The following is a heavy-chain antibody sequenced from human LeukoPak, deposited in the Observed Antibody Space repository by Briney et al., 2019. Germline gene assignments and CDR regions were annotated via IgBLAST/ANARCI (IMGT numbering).Heavy chain of an antibody. V-gene: IGHV4-4*07. CDR2: IYSGST. D-gene: IGHD6-13*01. Sequence: SENLSLTCTVSGGSISNNYWNWIRQPAGKGLEWIGRIYSGSTNYNPSLKSRLTMSIDTFKNQFSLKLNSVTAADTAVYYCARDSTTADLDYWGQGTLVTVSS. J-gene: IGHJ4*02. CDR1: GGSISNNY. CDR3: ARDSTTADLDY.